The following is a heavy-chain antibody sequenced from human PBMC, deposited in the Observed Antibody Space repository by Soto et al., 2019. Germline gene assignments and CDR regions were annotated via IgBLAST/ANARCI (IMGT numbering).Heavy chain of an antibody. Sequence: QVQLQESGPGLVKPSGTLSLTCAVSGGSISSSNWWSWVRQPPGKGLEWIGEIYHSGSTNYNPSLRIRFTISVDKSKHQFSLKLSSVTAADTAVYYCARVRCSGGSCYSEDYYGMDVWGQGNTVTVSS. CDR2: IYHSGST. V-gene: IGHV4-4*02. J-gene: IGHJ6*02. CDR1: GGSISSSNW. CDR3: ARVRCSGGSCYSEDYYGMDV. D-gene: IGHD2-15*01.